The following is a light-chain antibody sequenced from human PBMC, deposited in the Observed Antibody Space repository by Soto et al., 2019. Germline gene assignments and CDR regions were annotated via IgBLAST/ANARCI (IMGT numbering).Light chain of an antibody. CDR3: QQYGSSRT. Sequence: EIVLTQSPGILSLSPGERATLSCRASQSVSNSYLAWYQQRPGQAPRLLIYGASSRATGIPDRFSGSGSGTDFTLTISRLEPEDFAVYYCQQYGSSRTFGQGTKVDIK. J-gene: IGKJ1*01. V-gene: IGKV3-20*01. CDR2: GAS. CDR1: QSVSNSY.